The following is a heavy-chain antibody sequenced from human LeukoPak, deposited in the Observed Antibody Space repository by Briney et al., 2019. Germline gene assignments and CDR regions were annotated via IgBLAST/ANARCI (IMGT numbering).Heavy chain of an antibody. CDR1: GGSISTYY. CDR2: IYYSGST. CDR3: ARDGSYGAFDI. D-gene: IGHD1-26*01. V-gene: IGHV4-59*01. Sequence: PSETLSLTCTVSGGSISTYYWSWIRQPPGKGLEWIGYIYYSGSTNYNPSLKSRVTISVDTSKNQFSLKLSSVTAADTAVYYCARDGSYGAFDIWGQGTMVTASS. J-gene: IGHJ3*02.